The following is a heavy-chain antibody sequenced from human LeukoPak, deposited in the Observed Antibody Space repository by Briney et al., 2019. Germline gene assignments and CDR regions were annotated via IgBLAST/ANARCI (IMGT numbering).Heavy chain of an antibody. V-gene: IGHV5-51*01. D-gene: IGHD3-22*01. Sequence: GESLKISCKGSGYSFANYRIAWVRQMPGKGLQWMGIIYPDDSETTYSPSFQGQVSISVDKSISTAYLQWETLKASDTAMYFCARLDEGFYYDGFGFNFWGQGTLVTVSS. J-gene: IGHJ4*02. CDR1: GYSFANYR. CDR2: IYPDDSET. CDR3: ARLDEGFYYDGFGFNF.